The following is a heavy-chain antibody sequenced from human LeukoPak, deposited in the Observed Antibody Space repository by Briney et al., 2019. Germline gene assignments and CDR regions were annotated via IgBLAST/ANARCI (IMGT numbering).Heavy chain of an antibody. CDR3: ARGAGDGTLDY. CDR1: GFTFSSYE. J-gene: IGHJ4*02. CDR2: ISSSGSTI. D-gene: IGHD5-24*01. V-gene: IGHV3-48*03. Sequence: GGSLRLSCAASGFTFSSYEMNWVRQAPGKGLEWVSYISSSGSTIYYADSVKGRFTISRDNAKNSLYLQMNSLRAEDTAVYYCARGAGDGTLDYWGQGTLVTVSS.